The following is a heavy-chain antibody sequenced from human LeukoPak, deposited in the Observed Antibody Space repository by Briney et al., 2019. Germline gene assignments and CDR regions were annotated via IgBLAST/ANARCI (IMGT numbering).Heavy chain of an antibody. D-gene: IGHD3-16*01. CDR3: ARLYYDGWGGLDY. V-gene: IGHV4-39*01. CDR1: GDSVTTTSYY. CDR2: IYAGGAT. J-gene: IGHJ4*02. Sequence: SETLSLTCTVSGDSVTTTSYYWGWIRQPPGKGLEWIGSIYAGGATYYSPSLKSRVTISADRPKNQFSLKLSPVTATDTAVYFCARLYYDGWGGLDYWGQGTLVTVSA.